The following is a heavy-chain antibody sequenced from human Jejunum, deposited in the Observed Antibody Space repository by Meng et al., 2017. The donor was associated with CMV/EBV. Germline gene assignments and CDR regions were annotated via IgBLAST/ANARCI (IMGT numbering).Heavy chain of an antibody. D-gene: IGHD7-27*01. J-gene: IGHJ4*02. CDR3: ARGTWGFLDS. Sequence: SGDGVPRNSAGWHWIRQSPSRGLEWLGRTYYRSKWFNDYAGSVKSRITINPDTSRNQFSLQLNSVTPEDAAVYYCARGTWGFLDSWGQGTRVTVSS. CDR2: TYYRSKWFN. V-gene: IGHV6-1*01. CDR1: GDGVPRNSAG.